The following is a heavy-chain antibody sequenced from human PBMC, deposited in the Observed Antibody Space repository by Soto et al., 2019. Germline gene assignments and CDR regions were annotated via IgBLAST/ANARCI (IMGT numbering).Heavy chain of an antibody. CDR2: IHTKSGTT. J-gene: IGHJ4*02. V-gene: IGHV1-2*02. Sequence: QVQVVQSGTEVKKPGASVKVSCRASGYTFSDYYMHWIRQAPGQGPEWMGWIHTKSGTTNYAQNFQGRVTLTRDTSISTAYMELSRLTSDDTAVYFCARGGVTIFGVVDYWCQGTQVTVSS. CDR3: ARGGVTIFGVVDY. CDR1: GYTFSDYY. D-gene: IGHD3-3*01.